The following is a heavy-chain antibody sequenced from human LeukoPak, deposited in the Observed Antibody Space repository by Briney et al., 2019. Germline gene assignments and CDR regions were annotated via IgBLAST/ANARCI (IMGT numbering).Heavy chain of an antibody. J-gene: IGHJ4*02. CDR1: GGSISSYY. D-gene: IGHD5-18*01. CDR2: IYYSGST. Sequence: SETLSLTCTVPGGSISSYYWSWIRQPPGKGLEWIGYIYYSGSTNYNPSLKSRVTISVYTSKNQFSLKLSSVTAADTAVYYCARSDTAMVRSYYFDYWGQGTLVTVSS. CDR3: ARSDTAMVRSYYFDY. V-gene: IGHV4-59*08.